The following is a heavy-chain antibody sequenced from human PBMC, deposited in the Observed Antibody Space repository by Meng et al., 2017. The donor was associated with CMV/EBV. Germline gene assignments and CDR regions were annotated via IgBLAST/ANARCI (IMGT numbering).Heavy chain of an antibody. J-gene: IGHJ4*02. Sequence: QVQLQQWGAGLLKPSDTLSLTCDVYGGSFSGYYWSWIRQPPGKGLEWIGEINHSGSTNYNPSLKSRVTISVDTSKNQFSLKLSSVTAADTAVYYCASSLTYPDYWGQGTLVTVSS. CDR2: INHSGST. D-gene: IGHD2-15*01. CDR3: ASSLTYPDY. V-gene: IGHV4-34*01. CDR1: GGSFSGYY.